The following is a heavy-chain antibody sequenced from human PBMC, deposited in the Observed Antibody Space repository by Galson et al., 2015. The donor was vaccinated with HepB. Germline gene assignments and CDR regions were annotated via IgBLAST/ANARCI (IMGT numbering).Heavy chain of an antibody. V-gene: IGHV3-23*01. CDR1: GFTFSSYA. Sequence: SLRLSCAASGFTFSSYAMSWVRQVPGKGLEWVSAISSSADSTYHADSVKGRFAISRDNSKHTLYLQMSGLRAEDTAVYYCAVSGDYYDVWTGYREPPFNFWGRGTLVTVSS. CDR3: AVSGDYYDVWTGYREPPFNF. J-gene: IGHJ4*02. D-gene: IGHD3-3*01. CDR2: ISSSADST.